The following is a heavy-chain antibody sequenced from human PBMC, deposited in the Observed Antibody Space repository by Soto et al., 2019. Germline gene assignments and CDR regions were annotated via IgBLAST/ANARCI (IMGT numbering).Heavy chain of an antibody. D-gene: IGHD1-26*01. CDR3: ARAEEIVGATKFDY. J-gene: IGHJ4*02. Sequence: QVQLQQWGAGLLKPSETLSLTCAVYGGSFSGYYWSWIRQPPGKGLEWIGEINHSGSTNYNPSLKSRVTISVDTSKNQFSLKLSSVTAADTAVYYCARAEEIVGATKFDYWGQGTLVTVSS. CDR2: INHSGST. V-gene: IGHV4-34*01. CDR1: GGSFSGYY.